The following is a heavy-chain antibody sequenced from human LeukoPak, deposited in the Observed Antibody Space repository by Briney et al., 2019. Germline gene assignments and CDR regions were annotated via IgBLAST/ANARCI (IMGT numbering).Heavy chain of an antibody. CDR3: ARVRNVGYSYGSRYYFDY. D-gene: IGHD5-18*01. V-gene: IGHV4-34*01. CDR1: GGSFSGYY. Sequence: PSETLSLTCAVYGGSFSGYYWSWIRQPPWKGLEWIGEINHSGSTNYNPSLKSRVTISVDTSKNQFSLKLSSVTAADTAVYYCARVRNVGYSYGSRYYFDYWGQGTLVTVSS. CDR2: INHSGST. J-gene: IGHJ4*02.